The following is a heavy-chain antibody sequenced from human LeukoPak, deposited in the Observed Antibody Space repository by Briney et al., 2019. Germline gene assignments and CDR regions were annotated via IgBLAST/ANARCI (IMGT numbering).Heavy chain of an antibody. J-gene: IGHJ6*03. CDR2: INHSGST. V-gene: IGHV4-34*01. Sequence: GSLRLSCAASGFTFSSYAMSWVRQPPGKGLEWIGEINHSGSTNYNPSLKSRVTISVDTSKNQFSLKLSSVTAADTAVYYCTTETIAAPYYSYYIAVSGKGNTLSVSS. CDR3: TTETIAAPYYSYYIAV. CDR1: GFTFSSYA. D-gene: IGHD6-25*01.